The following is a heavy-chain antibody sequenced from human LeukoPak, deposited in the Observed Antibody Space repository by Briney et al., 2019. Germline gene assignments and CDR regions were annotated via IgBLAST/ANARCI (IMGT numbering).Heavy chain of an antibody. CDR3: ASIYFYSTSWYYFDY. D-gene: IGHD2-2*01. Sequence: ASVKVSCKASGYTFTSYGISWVRQAPGQGLEWMGWISGYNGNTKYSQEFQGRVTITRDTSASTAYMELSSLRSEDTAVYYCASIYFYSTSWYYFDYWGQGTLVTVSS. CDR1: GYTFTSYG. CDR2: ISGYNGNT. J-gene: IGHJ4*02. V-gene: IGHV1-18*01.